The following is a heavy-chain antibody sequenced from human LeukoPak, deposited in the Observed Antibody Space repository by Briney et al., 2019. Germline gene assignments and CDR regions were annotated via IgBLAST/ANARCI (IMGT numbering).Heavy chain of an antibody. Sequence: SETLSLTRAVYGGSFSNYYWSWIRQSPGKGLEWIGEINGSGTINYNPSLMSRVTILVDKSKNQFSLKLSSVTAADMAVYYCARRWNYGRNYYIDVWGKGATVSVSS. CDR3: ARRWNYGRNYYIDV. V-gene: IGHV4-34*01. CDR1: GGSFSNYY. D-gene: IGHD1-7*01. CDR2: INGSGTI. J-gene: IGHJ6*03.